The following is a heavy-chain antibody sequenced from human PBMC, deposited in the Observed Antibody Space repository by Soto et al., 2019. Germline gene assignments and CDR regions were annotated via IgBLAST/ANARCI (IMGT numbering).Heavy chain of an antibody. CDR3: ARDLMYSRSSGLPHNDY. CDR2: ISAYNGNT. Sequence: GASVKVSCKASGYTFTSYGISWVRQAPGQGLEWMGWISAYNGNTNYAQKLQGRVTMTTDTSTSTAYMELRSLRSDDTAVYYCARDLMYSRSSGLPHNDYWGQGTLVTVSS. D-gene: IGHD6-6*01. CDR1: GYTFTSYG. V-gene: IGHV1-18*01. J-gene: IGHJ4*02.